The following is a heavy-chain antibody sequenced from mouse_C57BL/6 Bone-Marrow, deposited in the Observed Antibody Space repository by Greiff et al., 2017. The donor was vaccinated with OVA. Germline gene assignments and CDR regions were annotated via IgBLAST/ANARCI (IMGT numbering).Heavy chain of an antibody. Sequence: VKLMESGAELARPGASVKLSCKASGYTFTSYGISWVKQRTGQGLEWIGEIYPRSGNTYYNEKFKGKATLTADKSSSTAYMELRSLTSEDSAVYFCARHLPRPFDYWGQGTTLTVSS. J-gene: IGHJ2*01. CDR2: IYPRSGNT. CDR1: GYTFTSYG. CDR3: ARHLPRPFDY. V-gene: IGHV1-81*01. D-gene: IGHD2-1*01.